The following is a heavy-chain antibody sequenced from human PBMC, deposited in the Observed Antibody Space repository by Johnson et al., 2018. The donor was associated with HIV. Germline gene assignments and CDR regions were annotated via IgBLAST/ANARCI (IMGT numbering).Heavy chain of an antibody. D-gene: IGHD4-17*01. CDR2: IKQDGSEK. CDR1: GFTFSSYW. CDR3: ARDLPHDYGVGYAFDI. V-gene: IGHV3-7*01. Sequence: EVQLVESGGGLVQPGGSLRLSCAASGFTFSSYWMSWVRQAPGKGLEWVANIKQDGSEKYYVDSVKGRFTISRDNAKNSLYLQMDSLRAEDTAVYYCARDLPHDYGVGYAFDIWGQVTMVTVSS. J-gene: IGHJ3*02.